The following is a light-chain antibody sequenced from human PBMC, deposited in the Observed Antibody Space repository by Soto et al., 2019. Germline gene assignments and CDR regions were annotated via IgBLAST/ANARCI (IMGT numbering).Light chain of an antibody. CDR1: QSVSSSY. V-gene: IGKV3-20*01. CDR3: HQYGSSPYT. J-gene: IGKJ2*01. Sequence: EIVLTQSPGTLSLSPGERATLSCRASQSVSSSYLAWYQQKPGQAPRLLIYGASSRANGIPDRFSGSGSGTVFTLTISRLEPEDFAVYYCHQYGSSPYTFGQGTKLEIK. CDR2: GAS.